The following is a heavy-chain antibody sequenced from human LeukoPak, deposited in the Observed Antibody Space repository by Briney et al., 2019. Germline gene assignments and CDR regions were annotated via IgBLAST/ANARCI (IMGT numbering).Heavy chain of an antibody. CDR1: GGSYSGYY. D-gene: IGHD3-10*01. J-gene: IGHJ6*02. Sequence: SETLSLTCAVYGGSYSGYYWSWIRQPPGKGLEWIGEINHSGSTNYNPSLKSRVTISVDTSKNQFSLKLSSVTAADTAVYYCARIGYYYYYGMDVWGQGTTVTVSS. CDR3: ARIGYYYYYGMDV. V-gene: IGHV4-34*01. CDR2: INHSGST.